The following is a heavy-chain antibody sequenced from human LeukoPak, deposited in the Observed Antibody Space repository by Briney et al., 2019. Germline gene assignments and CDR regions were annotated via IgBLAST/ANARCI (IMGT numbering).Heavy chain of an antibody. J-gene: IGHJ4*02. Sequence: GGSLRLSCAASGFTFSNDWMHWVRQAPGKGLVWVSRINSDGSRTNYADSVKGRFTISRDNAKNTLFPQMSSLRAEDTGIYYCVRAMGSIVDFWGQGTLVTVSS. CDR2: INSDGSRT. CDR1: GFTFSNDW. CDR3: VRAMGSIVDF. D-gene: IGHD6-6*01. V-gene: IGHV3-74*01.